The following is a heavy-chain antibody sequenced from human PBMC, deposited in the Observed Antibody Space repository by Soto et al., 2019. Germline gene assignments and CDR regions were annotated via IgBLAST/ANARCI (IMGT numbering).Heavy chain of an antibody. CDR3: ARDAVDWNAFAI. V-gene: IGHV4-61*01. CDR1: GGSLSSGNYY. D-gene: IGHD3-9*01. J-gene: IGHJ3*02. Sequence: PSETLSLTCTVSGGSLSSGNYYWSWIRKPPGKELEYIGYTYYTGSTNYNPSLKSRVTVSVDTSRNQFSLKVNSVTAADTAVYYCARDAVDWNAFAIWGQGTMVTVSS. CDR2: TYYTGST.